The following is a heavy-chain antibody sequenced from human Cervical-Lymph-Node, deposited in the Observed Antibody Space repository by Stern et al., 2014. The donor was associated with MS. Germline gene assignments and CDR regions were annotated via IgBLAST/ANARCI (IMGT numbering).Heavy chain of an antibody. J-gene: IGHJ4*02. CDR2: INPSGDIT. CDR3: ASGRLGY. V-gene: IGHV1-46*01. Sequence: QVQLVQSGAEVKKPGASVKVSCKASGYTFTNYYMHWVRQAPGQGLEWMGMINPSGDITRNALKFQGRIIMTRDTSTSTVYMELSSLRSADVAIYYCASGRLGYWGQGTLVTVSS. CDR1: GYTFTNYY.